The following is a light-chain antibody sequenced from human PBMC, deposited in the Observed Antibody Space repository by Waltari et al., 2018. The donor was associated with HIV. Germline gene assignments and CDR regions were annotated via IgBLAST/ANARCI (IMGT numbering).Light chain of an antibody. CDR1: QGISRY. CDR2: AAF. J-gene: IGKJ5*01. CDR3: QRSYNAAIT. V-gene: IGKV1-39*01. Sequence: DIEMTQSPSSLSASVGDRVTITCRASQGISRYLNWYQQKPGKAPKLLIFAAFDLQSGVASRVSGSGSGTDFTLAISSVEAEGCATYDGQRSYNAAITFGEGRRRDIE.